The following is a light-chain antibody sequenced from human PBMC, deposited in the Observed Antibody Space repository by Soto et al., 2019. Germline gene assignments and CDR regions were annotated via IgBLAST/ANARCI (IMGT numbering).Light chain of an antibody. J-gene: IGLJ3*02. V-gene: IGLV2-14*01. CDR1: TSDVGGFDS. CDR3: SSYTTSSTWL. CDR2: EVS. Sequence: QSVLTQPASVSGSPGQSITISCTATTSDVGGFDSVSWYQQHPGTAPRVIIYEVSNRPSGVSYRFSGSKSANTASLTISGLQADDEADYYCSSYTTSSTWLFGGGTKVTVL.